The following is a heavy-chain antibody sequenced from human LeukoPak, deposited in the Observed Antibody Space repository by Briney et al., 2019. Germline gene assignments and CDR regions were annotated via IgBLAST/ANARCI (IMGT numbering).Heavy chain of an antibody. D-gene: IGHD1-1*01. V-gene: IGHV3-48*01. CDR1: GFTFSSYS. CDR2: ISSSSSGTT. Sequence: GGSLRLSCAASGFTFSSYSMYWVRQAPGKGLEWISYISSSSSGTTYYADPVKGRFTISRDNARSSLYLQMNSVRVEDTAVYYCARPLTTNWYPGFDYWGQGTLVTVSS. J-gene: IGHJ4*02. CDR3: ARPLTTNWYPGFDY.